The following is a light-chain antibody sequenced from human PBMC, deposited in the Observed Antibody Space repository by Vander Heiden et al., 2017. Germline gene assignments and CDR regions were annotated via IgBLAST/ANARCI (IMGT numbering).Light chain of an antibody. CDR2: KDS. CDR3: QSADSSGTYASRMV. CDR1: ASPPQS. V-gene: IGLV3-25*03. J-gene: IGLJ2*01. Sequence: SYELTQPPSVSVSPGQTARITCSGDASPPQSAYWYQQKPGPAPVLVLHKDSERPSGIPERFSGSSSGTTVTLTISGVQAEDEADYDCQSADSSGTYASRMVFGGGTKLTVL.